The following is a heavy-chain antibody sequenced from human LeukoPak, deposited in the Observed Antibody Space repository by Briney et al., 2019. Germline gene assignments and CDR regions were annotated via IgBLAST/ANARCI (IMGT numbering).Heavy chain of an antibody. Sequence: ASQTLSLTCTVSGGSISSGSYYWGWIRQPPGKGLEWIGSIYSSGSTYYNSSLKSRVTISIDTSKNQVSLKMSSVTAADAAVYYCAKSGGYGLIDYWGQGTLVTVSS. V-gene: IGHV4-39*01. CDR2: IYSSGST. D-gene: IGHD6-25*01. CDR3: AKSGGYGLIDY. J-gene: IGHJ4*01. CDR1: GGSISSGSYY.